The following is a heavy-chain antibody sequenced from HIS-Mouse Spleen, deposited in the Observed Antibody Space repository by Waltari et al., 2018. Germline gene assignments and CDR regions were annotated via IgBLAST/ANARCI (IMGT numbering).Heavy chain of an antibody. CDR2: IYHSGGT. CDR1: GYSISSGYY. V-gene: IGHV4-38-2*02. CDR3: ARVKT. J-gene: IGHJ5*02. Sequence: QVQLQESGPGLVQPSETLSLTCTVSGYSISSGYYWGWIRPPPGKGLEWIGSIYHSGGTYYNPSLKSRVTISVDTSKNQFSLKLSSVTAADTAVYYCARVKTWGQGTLVTVSS.